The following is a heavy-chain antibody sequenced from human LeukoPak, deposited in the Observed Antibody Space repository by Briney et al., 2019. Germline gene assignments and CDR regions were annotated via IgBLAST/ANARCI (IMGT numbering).Heavy chain of an antibody. CDR2: IYPGDSDT. V-gene: IGHV5-51*01. Sequence: GESLKISCKGSGYSFTSYWIGWVRQMPGKGLEWMGIIYPGDSDTRYSPSFQGQVTISADKSISTAYLQWSSLKASDTAKYYCARSMTYYYDSSGYYRGDAFDIWGQGTMVTVSS. D-gene: IGHD3-22*01. CDR1: GYSFTSYW. J-gene: IGHJ3*02. CDR3: ARSMTYYYDSSGYYRGDAFDI.